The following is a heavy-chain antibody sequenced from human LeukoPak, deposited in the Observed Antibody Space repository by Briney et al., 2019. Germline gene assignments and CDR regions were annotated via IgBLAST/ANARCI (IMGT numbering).Heavy chain of an antibody. Sequence: ASVKVSCKASGYSFTSHYMHWVRQAPGQGLEWLGLINPSGSSTLYAQKFQGRVTMTRDMSTTTDYMELSSLRSEDTAVYYCARVYYDSSGYPQGMDVWGKGTTVTVSS. D-gene: IGHD3-22*01. V-gene: IGHV1-46*01. J-gene: IGHJ6*03. CDR3: ARVYYDSSGYPQGMDV. CDR2: INPSGSST. CDR1: GYSFTSHY.